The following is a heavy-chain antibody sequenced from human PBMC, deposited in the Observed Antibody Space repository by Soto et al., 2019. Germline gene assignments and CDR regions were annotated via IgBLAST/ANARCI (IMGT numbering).Heavy chain of an antibody. CDR1: GGSISSGGYY. CDR2: IYYSGST. D-gene: IGHD1-1*01. Sequence: PSETLSLTCTVSGGSISSGGYYWSWIRQHPGKGLEWIGYIYYSGSTYYNPSPKSRVTISVDTSKNQFSLKLSSVTAADTAVYYCARDPESNWRGAFDIWGQGTMVTVSS. J-gene: IGHJ3*02. V-gene: IGHV4-31*03. CDR3: ARDPESNWRGAFDI.